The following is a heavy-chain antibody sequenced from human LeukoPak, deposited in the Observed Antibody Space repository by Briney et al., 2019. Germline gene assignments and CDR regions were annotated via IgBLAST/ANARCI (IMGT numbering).Heavy chain of an antibody. CDR1: GFPFSIYA. CDR3: AKDREYSYVYDAFDI. J-gene: IGHJ3*02. D-gene: IGHD3-16*01. Sequence: GGSLRLSCAASGFPFSIYAMRWVRQAPGKGLEWVSGMSGRGGSTYYADSVKGRFTISRDNSKSTLYLQMNALRAEDTAVYYCAKDREYSYVYDAFDIWGQGTLVTVSS. CDR2: MSGRGGST. V-gene: IGHV3-23*01.